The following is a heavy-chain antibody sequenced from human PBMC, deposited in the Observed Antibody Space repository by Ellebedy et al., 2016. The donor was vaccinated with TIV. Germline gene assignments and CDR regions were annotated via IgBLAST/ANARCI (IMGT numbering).Heavy chain of an antibody. CDR3: ARASHIVVVTGYAFDI. V-gene: IGHV1-18*01. D-gene: IGHD2-21*02. Sequence: AASVKVSCKASGYTFTSYGISWVRQAPGQGLEWMGWISAYNGNTNYAQKLQGRVTMTTDTSTSTAYMELRSLRSDDTAVYYCARASHIVVVTGYAFDIWGQGTMVTVSS. J-gene: IGHJ3*02. CDR2: ISAYNGNT. CDR1: GYTFTSYG.